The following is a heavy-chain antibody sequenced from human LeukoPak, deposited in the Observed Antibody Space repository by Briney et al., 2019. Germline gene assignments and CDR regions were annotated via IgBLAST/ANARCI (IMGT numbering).Heavy chain of an antibody. CDR3: ATSVVTLGYYYYGMDV. Sequence: ASVKVSCKASGYTFTSYDINWVRQATGQGLEWVGWMNPNSGNTGYAQKFQGRVTMTRNTSISTAYMELSSLRSEDTAVYYCATSVVTLGYYYYGMDVWGQGTTVTVSS. J-gene: IGHJ6*02. CDR1: GYTFTSYD. D-gene: IGHD2-15*01. CDR2: MNPNSGNT. V-gene: IGHV1-8*01.